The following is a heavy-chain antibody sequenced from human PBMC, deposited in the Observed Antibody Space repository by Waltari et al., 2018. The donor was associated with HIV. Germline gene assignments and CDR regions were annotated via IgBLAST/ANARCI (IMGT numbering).Heavy chain of an antibody. Sequence: LVQSGGRVARLGACLRLSCEGSTYCSSSSSLVWARQASGKGLEWVANINQDATKKNYADSVKGRFSVSRDNGKYSVFLEMNRLRVQDTAVYFCARGDQWGLFMDSYYGLDVWGRGTTVIVSS. J-gene: IGHJ6*02. CDR1: TYCSSSSS. D-gene: IGHD1-26*01. CDR3: ARGDQWGLFMDSYYGLDV. V-gene: IGHV3-7*01. CDR2: INQDATKK.